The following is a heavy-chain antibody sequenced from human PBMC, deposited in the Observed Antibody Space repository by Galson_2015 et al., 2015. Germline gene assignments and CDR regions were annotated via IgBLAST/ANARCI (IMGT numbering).Heavy chain of an antibody. CDR3: ARVPSEGYCSGGSCP. CDR2: ISSSSSYI. V-gene: IGHV3-21*01. D-gene: IGHD2-15*01. CDR1: GFTFSSYS. J-gene: IGHJ5*02. Sequence: SLRLSCAASGFTFSSYSMNWVRQAPGKGLEWVSSISSSSSYIYYADSVKGRFTIPRDNAKNSLYLQMNSLRAEDTAVYYCARVPSEGYCSGGSCPWGQGTLVTVSS.